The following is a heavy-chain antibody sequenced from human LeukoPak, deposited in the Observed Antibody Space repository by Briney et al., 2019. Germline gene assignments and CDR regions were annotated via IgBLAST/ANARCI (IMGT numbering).Heavy chain of an antibody. CDR1: GFTFSSYA. Sequence: GSLRLSCAASGFTFSSYAMHWVRQAPGKGLEWIGEINHSGSTNYNPSLKSRVTISVDTSKNQFSLKLSSVTAADTAVYYCARGLLAAAGTVIDPWGQGTLVTVSS. J-gene: IGHJ5*02. CDR2: INHSGST. D-gene: IGHD6-13*01. CDR3: ARGLLAAAGTVIDP. V-gene: IGHV4-34*01.